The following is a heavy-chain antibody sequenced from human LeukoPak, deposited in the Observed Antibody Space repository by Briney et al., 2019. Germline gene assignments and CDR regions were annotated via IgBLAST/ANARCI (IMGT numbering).Heavy chain of an antibody. D-gene: IGHD6-19*01. CDR1: GGSMSGYY. CDR2: IYSSGNT. J-gene: IGHJ5*02. Sequence: LETLSLTCTVSGGSMSGYYWSWIRQPPGKGLEWIGYIYSSGNTNYKPSLKSRLTISADTSKNQFSLQLSSVTAADTAVYYCARSYPKSSGWYSFDPWGQGSLVTVSS. V-gene: IGHV4-59*01. CDR3: ARSYPKSSGWYSFDP.